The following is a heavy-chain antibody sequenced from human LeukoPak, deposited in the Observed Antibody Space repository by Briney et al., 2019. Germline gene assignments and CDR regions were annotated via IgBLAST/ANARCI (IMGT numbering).Heavy chain of an antibody. Sequence: ASVKVSCKASGYTFTGYYMHWVRQAPGQGLEWMGWINPNSGGTNYAQKFQGRVTMTRDTSISTAYMELSRLRSDDTAVYYCARGYGSYYGERYYYYYMDVWGKGTTVTISS. CDR1: GYTFTGYY. D-gene: IGHD1-26*01. CDR2: INPNSGGT. V-gene: IGHV1-2*02. J-gene: IGHJ6*03. CDR3: ARGYGSYYGERYYYYYMDV.